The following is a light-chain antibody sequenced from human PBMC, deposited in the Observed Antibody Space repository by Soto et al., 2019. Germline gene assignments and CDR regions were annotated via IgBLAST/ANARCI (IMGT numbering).Light chain of an antibody. Sequence: EIGMTQSPATLSVSLGERATLSCRASQSVSSNLAWYQLKPGQAPRLLIYGASTRATGIPARFSGRGSGTEFPLTVSSLQSEDFAVYYCQQYNNWPRTFGQGTKVDI. CDR1: QSVSSN. CDR3: QQYNNWPRT. J-gene: IGKJ1*01. V-gene: IGKV3-15*01. CDR2: GAS.